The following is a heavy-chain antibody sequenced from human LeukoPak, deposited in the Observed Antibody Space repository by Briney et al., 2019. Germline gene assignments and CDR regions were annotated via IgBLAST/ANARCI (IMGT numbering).Heavy chain of an antibody. Sequence: PGGCLRLSCAAPGSIPATYWMTWVRQAPGKGLGWVANINQDVSEKFYVDSVKGRFTISRDNTKHSLYLQMNSLNAEDAAVYYCAKDEVVPGYYYTDVWGRGTTVTIS. CDR1: GSIPATYW. J-gene: IGHJ6*03. V-gene: IGHV3-7*01. CDR2: INQDVSEK. CDR3: AKDEVVPGYYYTDV. D-gene: IGHD2-2*01.